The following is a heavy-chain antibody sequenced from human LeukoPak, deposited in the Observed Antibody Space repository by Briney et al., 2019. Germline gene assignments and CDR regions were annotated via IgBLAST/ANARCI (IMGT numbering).Heavy chain of an antibody. CDR1: GFAFSNYA. J-gene: IGHJ5*02. D-gene: IGHD3-22*01. Sequence: PGGSLRLSCSASGFAFSNYAMHWVRQAPGKGLDYVSAISTNGGGTYYADSVKGRFTISRDNSKNTLYLQMSSLRAEDTALYYCVKLDWGYYYDTWGQGTLVTVSS. CDR2: ISTNGGGT. CDR3: VKLDWGYYYDT. V-gene: IGHV3-64D*09.